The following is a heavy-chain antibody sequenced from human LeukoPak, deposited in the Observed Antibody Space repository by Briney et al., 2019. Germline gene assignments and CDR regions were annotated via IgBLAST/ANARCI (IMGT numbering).Heavy chain of an antibody. CDR2: INHSGST. CDR3: ARIGYYYYYVMDV. CDR1: GGSFSGYY. V-gene: IGHV4-34*01. Sequence: SETLSLTCAVYGGSFSGYYWSWIRQPPGKGLEWIGEINHSGSTNYNPSLKSRVTISVDTSKNQFSLKLSSATAADTAVYYCARIGYYYYYVMDVWGQGTTVTVSS. D-gene: IGHD3-16*01. J-gene: IGHJ6*02.